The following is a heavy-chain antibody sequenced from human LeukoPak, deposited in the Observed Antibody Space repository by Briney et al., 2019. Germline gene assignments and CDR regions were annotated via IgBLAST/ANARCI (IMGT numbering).Heavy chain of an antibody. V-gene: IGHV1-2*02. D-gene: IGHD3-10*01. CDR2: INPNSGGT. Sequence: GASVKVSCKASGYTFTGYYMHWVRQAPGQGLEWMGWINPNSGGTNYAQKFQGRVTMTRDTSISTAYMELSRLRSDDTAVYYCAYYGSGRVFLNNWFDPWGQGTLVTVSP. J-gene: IGHJ5*02. CDR1: GYTFTGYY. CDR3: AYYGSGRVFLNNWFDP.